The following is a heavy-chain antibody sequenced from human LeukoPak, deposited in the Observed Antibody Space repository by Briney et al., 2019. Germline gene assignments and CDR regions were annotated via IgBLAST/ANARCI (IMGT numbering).Heavy chain of an antibody. V-gene: IGHV1-2*02. D-gene: IGHD6-13*01. CDR1: GYTFTDYY. CDR3: AIAAAGISIDH. Sequence: ASVKVSCKTSGYTFTDYYMHWVRQAPGQGLEWMGWINPDSGGTNYAQKFQGRVTMTRDTSISTTYMELSRLTSDDTAVYYCAIAAAGISIDHWGQGTLVTVSS. J-gene: IGHJ4*02. CDR2: INPDSGGT.